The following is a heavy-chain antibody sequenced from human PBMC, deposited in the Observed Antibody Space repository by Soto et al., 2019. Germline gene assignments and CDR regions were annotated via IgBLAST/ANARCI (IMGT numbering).Heavy chain of an antibody. V-gene: IGHV1-69*13. CDR3: ARGDTGHSYYYYYGMDV. D-gene: IGHD3-10*01. J-gene: IGHJ6*02. CDR2: IIPMFVTA. CDR1: GGTFKNFN. Sequence: SVKVSCKASGGTFKNFNFNWVRQAPGQGLEWMGGIIPMFVTADYAQRFQGRVTITADDSTSTAYMELSSLRSEDTAVYYCARGDTGHSYYYYYGMDVWGQGTTVIVSS.